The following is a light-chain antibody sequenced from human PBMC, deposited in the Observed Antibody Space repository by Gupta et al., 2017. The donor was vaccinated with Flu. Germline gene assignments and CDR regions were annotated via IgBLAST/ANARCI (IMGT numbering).Light chain of an antibody. J-gene: IGKJ1*01. Sequence: DIVMTQPPLSLAVTPGEPASISCRSSQSLLYSNGYNYVNWYLQKPGQSPQLLIHLGSNRASGVPDRFSGSGSGTYFTLKISRGEAEDVGIYFCRQPLNSPWTFGQGTKVEIK. CDR2: LGS. V-gene: IGKV2-28*01. CDR3: RQPLNSPWT. CDR1: QSLLYSNGYNY.